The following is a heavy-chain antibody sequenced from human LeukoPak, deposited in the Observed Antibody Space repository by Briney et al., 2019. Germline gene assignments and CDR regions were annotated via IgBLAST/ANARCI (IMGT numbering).Heavy chain of an antibody. Sequence: ASVKVSCKASGYTFTSYYMHWVRQAPGQGLEWMGIINPSGGSTSYAQKFQGRVTMTRDTSTSTVYMELSSLRSEDTAVYYCAREKVVELVYSSNWYDGSYFDYWGQGTLVTVSS. CDR1: GYTFTSYY. CDR3: AREKVVELVYSSNWYDGSYFDY. D-gene: IGHD6-13*01. CDR2: INPSGGST. V-gene: IGHV1-46*01. J-gene: IGHJ4*02.